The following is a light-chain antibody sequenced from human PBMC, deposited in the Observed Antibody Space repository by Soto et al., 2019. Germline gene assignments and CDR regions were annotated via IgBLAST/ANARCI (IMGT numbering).Light chain of an antibody. Sequence: SSELTQPPAVSVAPGKTARITCGGNNIGRKSVHWYQQKPGQAPVLVIYYDSDRPSGIPERFSGSNSGDTATLTISGVEAGDEADYHCQVWDSSSDHVVFGGGTKLTVL. CDR3: QVWDSSSDHVV. J-gene: IGLJ3*02. CDR2: YDS. CDR1: NIGRKS. V-gene: IGLV3-21*04.